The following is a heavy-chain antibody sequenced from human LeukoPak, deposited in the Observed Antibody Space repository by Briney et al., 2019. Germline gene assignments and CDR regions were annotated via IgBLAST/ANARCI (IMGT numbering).Heavy chain of an antibody. J-gene: IGHJ6*02. CDR3: ARAAQLVRNYYYYYGVDV. Sequence: SETLSLTCAVYGGSFSGYYWSWIRQPPGKGLEWIGEINHSGSTNYNPSLKSRVTISVDTSKNQFSLKLSSVTAADTAVYYCARAAQLVRNYYYYYGVDVWGQGTTVTVSS. CDR2: INHSGST. D-gene: IGHD6-13*01. CDR1: GGSFSGYY. V-gene: IGHV4-34*01.